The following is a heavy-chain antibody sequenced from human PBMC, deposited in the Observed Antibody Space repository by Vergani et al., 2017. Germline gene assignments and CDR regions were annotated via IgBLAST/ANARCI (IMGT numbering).Heavy chain of an antibody. CDR3: ARSCGSTSCYKRGEDWFDP. V-gene: IGHV1-46*01. Sequence: QVQLVQSGAEVKKPGASVKVSCQASGYTFTSYYIHWVRQAPGQGLEWMGIINPSGGSTNYAQKFQGRVTMTRDPSTSTVFMELSSLRSEDTAVYYCARSCGSTSCYKRGEDWFDPWGQGTLVTVSS. J-gene: IGHJ5*02. CDR1: GYTFTSYY. CDR2: INPSGGST. D-gene: IGHD2-2*02.